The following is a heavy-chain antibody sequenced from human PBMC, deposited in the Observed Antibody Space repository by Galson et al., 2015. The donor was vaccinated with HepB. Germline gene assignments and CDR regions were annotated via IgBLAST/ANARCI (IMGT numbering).Heavy chain of an antibody. CDR1: GFTFTTYT. CDR3: ARRTRYYYGMDV. CDR2: ISSGSSYI. Sequence: RLSCAVSGFTFTTYTMTWVRQAPGKGLEWVSSISSGSSYIYYADSVKGRFTISRDNAENSVSLQMSSLRAEDTAVYYCARRTRYYYGMDVWGQGTTVTVSS. J-gene: IGHJ6*02. V-gene: IGHV3-21*01. D-gene: IGHD3/OR15-3a*01.